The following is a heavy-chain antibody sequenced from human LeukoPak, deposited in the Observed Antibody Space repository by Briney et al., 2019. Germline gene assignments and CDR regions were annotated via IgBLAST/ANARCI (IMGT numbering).Heavy chain of an antibody. CDR2: IIPIFGTA. D-gene: IGHD3-3*01. CDR3: ASSVFEAYYYYGMDV. J-gene: IGHJ6*02. V-gene: IGHV1-69*13. CDR1: GGTFSSYA. Sequence: SVKVSCKASGGTFSSYAISWVRQAPGQGLEWMGGIIPIFGTANYAQKFQGRVTITADESTSTAYMELSSLRSEDTAVYYCASSVFEAYYYYGMDVWGQGTTVTVSS.